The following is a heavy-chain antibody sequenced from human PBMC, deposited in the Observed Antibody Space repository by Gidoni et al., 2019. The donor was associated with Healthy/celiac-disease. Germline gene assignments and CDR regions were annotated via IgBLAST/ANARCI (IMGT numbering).Heavy chain of an antibody. V-gene: IGHV4-34*01. CDR1: GGSFSGYY. J-gene: IGHJ6*02. CDR3: ARVRTFNYYYYYGMDV. Sequence: QVQLQQWGAGLLKPSATLSLTCAVYGGSFSGYYWSWIRQPPGKGLEWIGESNHSGSTNYNPSLKSRVTISVDTSKNQFSLKLSSVTAADTAVYYCARVRTFNYYYYYGMDVWGQGTTVTVSS. CDR2: SNHSGST.